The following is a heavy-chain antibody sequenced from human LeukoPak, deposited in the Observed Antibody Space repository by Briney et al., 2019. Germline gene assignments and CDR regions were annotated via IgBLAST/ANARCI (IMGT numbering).Heavy chain of an antibody. CDR3: ARDQRCSSTSCYSLRIYYYYGMDV. CDR1: GFTFSSYA. Sequence: GRSLRLSCAASGFTFSSYAMHWVRQAPGKGLEWVAVISYDGSNKYYADSVKGRFTISGDNSKNTLYLQMNSLRAEDTAVYYCARDQRCSSTSCYSLRIYYYYGMDVWGQGTTVTVSS. D-gene: IGHD2-2*01. J-gene: IGHJ6*02. CDR2: ISYDGSNK. V-gene: IGHV3-30-3*01.